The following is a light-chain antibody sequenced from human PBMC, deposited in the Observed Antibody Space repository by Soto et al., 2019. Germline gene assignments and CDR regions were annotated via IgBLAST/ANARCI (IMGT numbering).Light chain of an antibody. J-gene: IGKJ1*01. V-gene: IGKV1-33*01. Sequence: DIQMTQSPSSLSASVGDRVTITCQASQDISNYLNWYQQKPGKAPKLLIYDASNLETVVPSRFSGSGSGTDFTFTISSLQPEDIATYYCQQYGTFGQGTKVEIK. CDR1: QDISNY. CDR3: QQYGT. CDR2: DAS.